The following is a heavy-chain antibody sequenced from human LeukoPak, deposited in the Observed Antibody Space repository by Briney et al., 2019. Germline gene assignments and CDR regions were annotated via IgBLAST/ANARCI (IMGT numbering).Heavy chain of an antibody. Sequence: PSETLSLTCTVTGGSMSSGSYYWSWIRQPAGKGLEWIGRSYTSGSTNYNPSLKSRVTISVDTSKNQFSLKLSSVTAADTAVYYCARLAPVRIYPGYYSYIDVWRKGSTATVSS. CDR1: GGSMSSGSYY. D-gene: IGHD1-14*01. CDR2: SYTSGST. J-gene: IGHJ6*03. CDR3: ARLAPVRIYPGYYSYIDV. V-gene: IGHV4-61*02.